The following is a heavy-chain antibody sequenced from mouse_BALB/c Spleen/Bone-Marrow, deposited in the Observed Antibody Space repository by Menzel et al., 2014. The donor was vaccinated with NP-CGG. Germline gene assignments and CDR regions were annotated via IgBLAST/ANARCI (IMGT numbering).Heavy chain of an antibody. CDR3: ARGGNWDDFDV. CDR2: ISSGSTAI. Sequence: EVNVVESGGGLVQPGGSRKLSCAASGFTFSTFGMHWVRQAPEKGLEWVAYISSGSTAIFYADTLKGRLTISRDNPENTLFLQMTSLRSEDTAMYYCARGGNWDDFDVWGAGTTVTVSS. D-gene: IGHD4-1*01. V-gene: IGHV5-17*02. J-gene: IGHJ1*01. CDR1: GFTFSTFG.